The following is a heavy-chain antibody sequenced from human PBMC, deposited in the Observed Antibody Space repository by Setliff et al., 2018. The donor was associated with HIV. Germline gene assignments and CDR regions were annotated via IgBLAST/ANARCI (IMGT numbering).Heavy chain of an antibody. J-gene: IGHJ6*03. D-gene: IGHD3-3*01. V-gene: IGHV4-39*06. Sequence: PSETLSLTCTVSGGSISSSSYYWGWIRQPPGKGLEWIGSIYYSGSTYYNPSLKSRVTISVDTTKSQFPLNLSSVTAAATAVYYCARGLSITVFGVVRTGYYMGVWGKGTTVTVSS. CDR2: IYYSGST. CDR1: GGSISSSSYY. CDR3: ARGLSITVFGVVRTGYYMGV.